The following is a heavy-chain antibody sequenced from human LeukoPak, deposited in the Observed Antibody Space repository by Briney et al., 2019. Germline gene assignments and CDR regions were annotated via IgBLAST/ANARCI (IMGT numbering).Heavy chain of an antibody. CDR1: GFTFSYYG. V-gene: IGHV3-48*02. CDR3: ARDLRVGATHDAFDV. D-gene: IGHD1-26*01. Sequence: PWGSLRLSCAASGFTFSYYGMNWVRQAPGKGLEWVSYISTSRDTIYYADSVKGRFTISRDNAKNSLFLQMNSLRDDDTAVYYCARDLRVGATHDAFDVWGQGTMVTVSS. J-gene: IGHJ3*01. CDR2: ISTSRDTI.